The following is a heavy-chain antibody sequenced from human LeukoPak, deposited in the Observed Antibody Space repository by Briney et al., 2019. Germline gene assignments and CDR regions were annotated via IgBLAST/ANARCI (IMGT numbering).Heavy chain of an antibody. Sequence: GGSLRLSCAASGFTFSSYGMHWVRQAPGKGLEWVAVISYDGSNKYYADSVKGRFTISRDNSKNTLYLQMNSLRAEGTAVYYCAKDVRYFDWLFQSPTLDYWGQGTLVTVSS. CDR2: ISYDGSNK. J-gene: IGHJ4*02. D-gene: IGHD3-9*01. CDR3: AKDVRYFDWLFQSPTLDY. CDR1: GFTFSSYG. V-gene: IGHV3-30*18.